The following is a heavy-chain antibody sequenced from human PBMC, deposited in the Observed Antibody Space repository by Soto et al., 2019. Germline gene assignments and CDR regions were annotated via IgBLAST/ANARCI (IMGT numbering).Heavy chain of an antibody. CDR3: ARGLITGSQYSGGWYYFDS. D-gene: IGHD1-26*01. CDR1: GGSISSSSYY. J-gene: IGHJ4*02. CDR2: IFYSGST. V-gene: IGHV4-39*01. Sequence: SETLSLTCTVSGGSISSSSYYWGWIRQPPGKGLEWIGSIFYSGSTYYNPSLKSRVTISVDTSKNQFSLKLSSVTAADTAVYYCARGLITGSQYSGGWYYFDSWGQGTQVTVSS.